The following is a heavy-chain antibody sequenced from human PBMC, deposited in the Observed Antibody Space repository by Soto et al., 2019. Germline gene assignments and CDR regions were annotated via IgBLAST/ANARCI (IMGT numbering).Heavy chain of an antibody. Sequence: GGSLRLSCAGSGFTLSDHYIDWVRQAPGKGLEWVGRSRDKAQGYSTAYAASVKGRFATSRDESKNSVYLQMKSLRADDTAMYYCAKAGGRVVDAYDTWGQGTLVTVSS. J-gene: IGHJ5*02. D-gene: IGHD3-3*01. CDR3: AKAGGRVVDAYDT. CDR1: GFTLSDHY. V-gene: IGHV3-72*01. CDR2: SRDKAQGYST.